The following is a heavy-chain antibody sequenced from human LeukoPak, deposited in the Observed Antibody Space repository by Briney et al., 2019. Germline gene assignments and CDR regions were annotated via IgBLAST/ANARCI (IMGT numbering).Heavy chain of an antibody. CDR2: IKPDGSDT. J-gene: IGHJ4*02. D-gene: IGHD5-12*01. CDR1: GFTVSSNY. Sequence: GGSLRLSCAASGFTVSSNYMSWVRQAPGKGLEWVSRIKPDGSDTNYADSVKGRFTISRDNAKNTVYLQMNSLRAEDTAVYYCTRGKYGGYFIDYWGQGTLVTVSS. V-gene: IGHV3-74*01. CDR3: TRGKYGGYFIDY.